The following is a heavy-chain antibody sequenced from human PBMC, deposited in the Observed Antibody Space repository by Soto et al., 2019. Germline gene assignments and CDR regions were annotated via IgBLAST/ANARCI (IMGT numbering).Heavy chain of an antibody. J-gene: IGHJ4*02. CDR3: ARDSDYFDH. Sequence: SETLSLTCTVSGGSFKSGSYYWSWVRQPPGKGLEWIGYVYYTGRTSYSPSLKSRVTISADTSKNQFSLILTSVTAADKAVYYCARDSDYFDHWGQGSLVTVYS. CDR2: VYYTGRT. CDR1: GGSFKSGSYY. V-gene: IGHV4-61*01.